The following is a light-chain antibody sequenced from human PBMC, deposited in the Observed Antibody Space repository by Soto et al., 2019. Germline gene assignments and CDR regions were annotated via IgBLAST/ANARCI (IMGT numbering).Light chain of an antibody. Sequence: EMEMTQSPAILSVAPGESATLSCRASQSVNSNYLAWYQQHPCQPPRLLIYGASTRATGIPARFSGSGSGTEFTLTISSLQSEDFAVYYCQQYNNWWTFGQGTKVDIK. CDR1: QSVNSN. J-gene: IGKJ1*01. CDR2: GAS. CDR3: QQYNNWWT. V-gene: IGKV3-15*01.